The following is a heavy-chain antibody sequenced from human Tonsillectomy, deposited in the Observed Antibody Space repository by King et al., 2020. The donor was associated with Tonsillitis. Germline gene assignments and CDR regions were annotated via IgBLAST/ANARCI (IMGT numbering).Heavy chain of an antibody. CDR3: ARGIAVAGTGGDY. CDR2: INIDGSST. V-gene: IGHV3-74*01. J-gene: IGHJ4*02. Sequence: VQLVESGGGLVQPGGSLRLSCAASGFTFSNHWMHLVRQAPGKGLVWVSRINIDGSSTSYADSVKGRFTSSRDNAKNTLYLQMNSLRAEDTAVYYCARGIAVAGTGGDYWGQGTLVTVSS. D-gene: IGHD6-19*01. CDR1: GFTFSNHW.